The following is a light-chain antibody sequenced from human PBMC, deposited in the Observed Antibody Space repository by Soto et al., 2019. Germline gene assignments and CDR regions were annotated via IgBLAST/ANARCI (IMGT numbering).Light chain of an antibody. J-gene: IGLJ2*01. CDR2: EVT. CDR3: SSYAGSNFVV. CDR1: SSDVGGYNF. V-gene: IGLV2-8*01. Sequence: QSVLTQPPSASGSPGQSVTISCTGTSSDVGGYNFVSWYQQHPGKAPKLMIYEVTKRPSGVPDRFSGSKSGNTASLTVSGLQAEDAADYYCSSYAGSNFVVFGGGTKLTVL.